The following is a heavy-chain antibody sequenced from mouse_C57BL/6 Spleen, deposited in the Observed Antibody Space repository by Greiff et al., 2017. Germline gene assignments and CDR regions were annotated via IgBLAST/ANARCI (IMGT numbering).Heavy chain of an antibody. Sequence: VQLQQPGAELVKPGASVQMSCKASGYTFTSYWLTWVKQRPGQGLEWIGDLYPGSGSTNYNEKFKSKATLTVDTSSSTAYMQLSSLTSEDSAVYYCARDYSDYWGQGTTLTVSS. J-gene: IGHJ2*01. CDR3: ARDYSDY. V-gene: IGHV1-55*01. CDR2: LYPGSGST. CDR1: GYTFTSYW.